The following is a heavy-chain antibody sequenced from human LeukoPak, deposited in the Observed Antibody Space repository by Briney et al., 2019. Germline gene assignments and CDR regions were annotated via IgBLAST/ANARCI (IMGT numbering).Heavy chain of an antibody. D-gene: IGHD6-19*01. CDR2: INPNSGGT. CDR1: GYTFAGYY. J-gene: IGHJ5*02. CDR3: ARAPYSSGWHDLGWLDP. Sequence: ASVKVSCKASGYTFAGYYMHWVRQAPGQGLEWMGWINPNSGGTNYAQKFQGRVTVTRDTSISTAYMELSRLRSDDTAVYYCARAPYSSGWHDLGWLDPWGQGTLVTVSS. V-gene: IGHV1-2*02.